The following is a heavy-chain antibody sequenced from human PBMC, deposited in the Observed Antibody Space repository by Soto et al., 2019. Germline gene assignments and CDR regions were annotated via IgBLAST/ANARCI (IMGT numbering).Heavy chain of an antibody. V-gene: IGHV3-33*01. Sequence: QVQLVESGGGVIEPGRSLRLSGAASGFTFSSYGMHWVREAPGKGLEGVAVIWYDGSNKYYADSVKGRFTISRDNSKNTLYLQMNSLRAEDTAVYYCARDRTMVRGVTYFDYWGQGTLVTVSS. CDR2: IWYDGSNK. CDR1: GFTFSSYG. D-gene: IGHD3-10*01. J-gene: IGHJ4*02. CDR3: ARDRTMVRGVTYFDY.